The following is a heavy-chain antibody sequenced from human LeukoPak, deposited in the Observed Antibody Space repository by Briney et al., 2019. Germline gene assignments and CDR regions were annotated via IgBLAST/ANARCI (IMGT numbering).Heavy chain of an antibody. CDR1: GFTFNTNS. D-gene: IGHD2-8*02. CDR3: ARDRGYCTARGCYRWFHY. V-gene: IGHV3-48*02. CDR2: ISHTGETT. J-gene: IGHJ4*02. Sequence: PGGSLRLSCAASGFTFNTNSMSWVRQAPGKGLEWVSYISHTGETTYYADSVKGRFSISRDDAESSLYLQMNSLRDEDTAVYYCARDRGYCTARGCYRWFHYWGQGTLVIVSS.